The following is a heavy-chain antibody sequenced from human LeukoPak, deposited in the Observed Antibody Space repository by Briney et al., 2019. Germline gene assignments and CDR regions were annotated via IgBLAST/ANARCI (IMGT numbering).Heavy chain of an antibody. CDR2: INHSGST. CDR3: ARGGRAIVLKA. D-gene: IGHD3-10*01. V-gene: IGHV4-34*01. CDR1: GVSFSGYY. J-gene: IGHJ5*02. Sequence: PSETLSLTCAVYGVSFSGYYWSWIRQPPGKGLEWIGEINHSGSTNYNPSLKSRVTISVDTSKNQCSLKLSSVTAADTAVDYCARGGRAIVLKAWGQGTLVTVSS.